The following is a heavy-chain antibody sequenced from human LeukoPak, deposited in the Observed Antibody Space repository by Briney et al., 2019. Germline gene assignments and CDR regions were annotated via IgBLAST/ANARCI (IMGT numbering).Heavy chain of an antibody. D-gene: IGHD1-26*01. CDR3: ARDQYGIVGATKEFDY. J-gene: IGHJ4*02. CDR2: ISSSGTTT. CDR1: GFTFSDYH. Sequence: GGSLRLSCAASGFTFSDYHMSWIRQAPGKGLEWVSYISSSGTTTYYADSVKGRFTISRDNAKNSLYLQMNSLRAEDTAVYYCARDQYGIVGATKEFDYWGQGTLVTVSS. V-gene: IGHV3-11*01.